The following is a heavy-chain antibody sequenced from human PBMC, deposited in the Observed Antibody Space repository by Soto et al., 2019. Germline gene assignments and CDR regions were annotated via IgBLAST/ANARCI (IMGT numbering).Heavy chain of an antibody. CDR2: ITDSSDTV. D-gene: IGHD6-19*01. CDR1: VFSVSNYN. V-gene: IGHV3-48*01. J-gene: IGHJ4*02. Sequence: AGSLRLSWVSSVFSVSNYNMNWFRQAPGKGLEWVSYITDSSDTVHYADSVRGRFTISRDNAESSLYLQMNSLRAEDTAVYYCAKDRGQWLARYIFDYWGQGTLVTVSS. CDR3: AKDRGQWLARYIFDY.